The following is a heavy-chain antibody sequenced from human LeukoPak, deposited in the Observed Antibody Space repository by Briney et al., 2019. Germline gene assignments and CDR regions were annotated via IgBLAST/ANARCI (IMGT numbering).Heavy chain of an antibody. CDR2: INPSGGST. CDR1: GYTSTSYY. D-gene: IGHD6-13*01. J-gene: IGHJ3*02. Sequence: ASVKVSCKASGYTSTSYYMHWVRQAPGQGLEWMGIINPSGGSTSYAQKFQGRVTMTRDTSTSTVYMELSSLRSEDTAVYYCARPYSSSWYALYDAFDIWGQGTMVTVSS. V-gene: IGHV1-46*01. CDR3: ARPYSSSWYALYDAFDI.